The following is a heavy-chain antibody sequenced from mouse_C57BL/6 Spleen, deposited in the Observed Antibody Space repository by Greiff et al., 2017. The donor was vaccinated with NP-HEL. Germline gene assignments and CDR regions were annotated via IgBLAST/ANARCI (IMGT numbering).Heavy chain of an antibody. Sequence: QVQLQQSGPELVKPGASVKISCKASGYAFSSSWMNWVKQRPGEGLEWIGRIYPGDGDTNYNGKFKGKATLTADKSSSTAYMQLSSLTSEDSAVYFCARSPGAYWGQGTLVTVSA. V-gene: IGHV1-82*01. CDR2: IYPGDGDT. J-gene: IGHJ3*01. CDR3: ARSPGAY. CDR1: GYAFSSSW.